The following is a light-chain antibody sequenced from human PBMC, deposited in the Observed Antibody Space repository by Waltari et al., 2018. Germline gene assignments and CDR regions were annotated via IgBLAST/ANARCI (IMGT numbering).Light chain of an antibody. CDR2: DAS. CDR3: QQRSNWPIT. J-gene: IGKJ3*01. V-gene: IGKV3-11*01. Sequence: EILLTHTPATLSLSPGERATLSCRASQSVSSYLAWYRQKPGQAPRLLIYDASNRATGIPPRFSGSGSGTDFTLTISSLEPEDFAVYYCQQRSNWPITFGPGTKVDIK. CDR1: QSVSSY.